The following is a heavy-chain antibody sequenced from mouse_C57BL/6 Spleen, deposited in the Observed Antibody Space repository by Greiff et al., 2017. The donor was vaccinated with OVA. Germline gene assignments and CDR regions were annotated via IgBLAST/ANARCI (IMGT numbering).Heavy chain of an antibody. V-gene: IGHV1-69*01. J-gene: IGHJ2*01. D-gene: IGHD2-3*01. Sequence: VQLQQPGAELVMPGASVKLSCKASGYTFTSYWMHWVKQRPGQGLEWIGEIDPSDSYTNYNQKFKGKSTLTVDKSSSTAYMQLSSLTSEDSAVYYCAREEDGYYYYWGQGTTLTVSS. CDR1: GYTFTSYW. CDR2: IDPSDSYT. CDR3: AREEDGYYYY.